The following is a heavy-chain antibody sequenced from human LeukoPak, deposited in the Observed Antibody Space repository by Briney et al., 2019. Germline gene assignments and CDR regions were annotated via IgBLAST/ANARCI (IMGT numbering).Heavy chain of an antibody. CDR3: AKDISSSWVAPSDY. D-gene: IGHD6-13*01. CDR1: GFTFDDYA. CDR2: ISWNSGSI. V-gene: IGHV3-9*01. J-gene: IGHJ4*02. Sequence: PGGSLRLSRAASGFTFDDYAMHWVRQAPGKGLEWVSGISWNSGSIGYADSVKGRFTISRDNAKNSLYLQMNSLRAEDTALYYCAKDISSSWVAPSDYWGQGTLVTVSS.